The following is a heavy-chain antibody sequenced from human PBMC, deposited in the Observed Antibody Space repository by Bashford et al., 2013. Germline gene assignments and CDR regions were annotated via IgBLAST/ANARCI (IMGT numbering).Heavy chain of an antibody. CDR3: AKDGPYYYYGMDV. V-gene: IGHV3-9*01. CDR1: GFTFDDYA. J-gene: IGHJ6*02. CDR2: ISWNSGSI. Sequence: SLRLSCAASGFTFDDYAMHWVRQAPGKGLEWVSGISWNSGSIGYADSVKGRFTISRDNAKNSLYLQMNSLRAEDTALYYCAKDGPYYYYGMDVWGQGTTVTVSS.